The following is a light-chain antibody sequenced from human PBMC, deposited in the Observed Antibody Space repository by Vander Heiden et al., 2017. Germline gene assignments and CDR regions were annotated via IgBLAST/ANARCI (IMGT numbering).Light chain of an antibody. V-gene: IGKV1-39*01. Sequence: DIQMTQSPSSLSASVGDRVTITCRASQSISSYLNWYQQKPGKAPKLLIYAASSLQSGVPSRFSGSGSGTDFTLNISSLQPEDFATYYCQQSYSPWTFGQGTKVEIK. CDR3: QQSYSPWT. CDR1: QSISSY. CDR2: AAS. J-gene: IGKJ1*01.